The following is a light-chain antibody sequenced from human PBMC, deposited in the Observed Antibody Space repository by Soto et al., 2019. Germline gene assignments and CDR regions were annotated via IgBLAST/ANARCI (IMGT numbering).Light chain of an antibody. J-gene: IGKJ5*01. CDR2: DAS. CDR3: QQYGSSPIT. Sequence: EIVLTQSPATLSLSPGERATLSCRASQSVSSYLAWYQQKPGQAPRLLIYDASNRATGIPARFSGSGSGTDFTLTISSLEPEDFAVYYCQQYGSSPITFGQGKRLEIK. CDR1: QSVSSY. V-gene: IGKV3-11*01.